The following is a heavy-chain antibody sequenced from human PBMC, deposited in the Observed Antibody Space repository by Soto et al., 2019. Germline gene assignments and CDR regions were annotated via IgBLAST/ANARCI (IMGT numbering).Heavy chain of an antibody. CDR3: ARESEDLTSNFDY. CDR1: GFIFTRYS. Sequence: GGSLRLSCAASGFIFTRYSMNWVRQAPGKGLEWVSSISSTTNYIYYGDSMKGRFTISRDNAKNSLYLEMNSLRAEDTAVYYCARESEDLTSNFDYWGQGTLVTVS. CDR2: ISSTTNYI. V-gene: IGHV3-21*06. J-gene: IGHJ4*02.